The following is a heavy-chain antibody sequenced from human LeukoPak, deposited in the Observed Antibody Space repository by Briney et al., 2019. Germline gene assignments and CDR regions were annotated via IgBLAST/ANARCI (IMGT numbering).Heavy chain of an antibody. CDR1: GYTFTDSY. CDR3: ARRGIAVAGTLPLIDY. J-gene: IGHJ4*02. CDR2: ISPNSGGT. D-gene: IGHD6-19*01. Sequence: ASVKVSCKASGYTFTDSYIHWVRQAPGQGLEWMGRISPNSGGTNYVQKFQGGVTMTRDTSISTAYMELSRLRSDDTAVYYCARRGIAVAGTLPLIDYWGQGTLVTVSS. V-gene: IGHV1-2*06.